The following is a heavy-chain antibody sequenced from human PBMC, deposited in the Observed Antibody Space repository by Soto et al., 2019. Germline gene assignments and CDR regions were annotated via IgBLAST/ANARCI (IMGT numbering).Heavy chain of an antibody. CDR3: ARRTLTVTDDY. D-gene: IGHD4-4*01. J-gene: IGHJ4*02. CDR1: GGSISSSSYY. V-gene: IGHV4-39*01. CDR2: IYYSGST. Sequence: SETLSLTCTVSGGSISSSSYYWGWIRQPPGKGLEWIGSIYYSGSTYYNPSLKSRVTISVDTSKNQFSRKLSSVTAADTAVYYCARRTLTVTDDYWGQGTLVTVSS.